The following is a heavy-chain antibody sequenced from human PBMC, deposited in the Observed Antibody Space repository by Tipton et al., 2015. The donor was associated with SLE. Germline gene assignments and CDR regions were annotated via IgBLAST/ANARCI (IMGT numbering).Heavy chain of an antibody. CDR2: IYYSGST. J-gene: IGHJ5*02. V-gene: IGHV4-59*11. CDR3: ARWVTPAPHWFDP. D-gene: IGHD4-23*01. Sequence: TLSLTCTVSGGSISSHYRSWIRPPPGKGLEWIGYIYYSGSTNYNPSLKSRVTISVDTSKNQFSLKLSSVTAADTAVNYCARWVTPAPHWFDPWGQGTLVTVSS. CDR1: GGSISSHY.